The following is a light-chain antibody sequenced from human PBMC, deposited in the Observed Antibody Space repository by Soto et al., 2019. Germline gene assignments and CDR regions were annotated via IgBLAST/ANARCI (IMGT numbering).Light chain of an antibody. CDR2: GAS. CDR3: QQYGRSPRT. CDR1: QSVSSSY. V-gene: IGKV3-20*01. J-gene: IGKJ4*01. Sequence: EVVLTQSPGTLSLSPGERATLSCRGSQSVSSSYLAWYQQKPGQAPRLLIYGASSRATGIPDRFSGSGSGTDFTLTISRLEPEDFAVYYCQQYGRSPRTFGGGTKVEIK.